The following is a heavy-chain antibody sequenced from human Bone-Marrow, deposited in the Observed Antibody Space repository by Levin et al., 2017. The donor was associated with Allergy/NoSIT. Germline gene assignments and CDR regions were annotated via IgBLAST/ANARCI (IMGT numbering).Heavy chain of an antibody. J-gene: IGHJ4*02. Sequence: GGSLRLSCVDSGFTFKSYGMHWVRQAPGKGLEWLAVISYDGSKTVYADSVKGRFTVSRDNSKNTLYLQMNGLRAEDTAVYYCARVAGIKAYLDYWGQGSLVTVSS. D-gene: IGHD6-19*01. CDR3: ARVAGIKAYLDY. V-gene: IGHV3-30*01. CDR1: GFTFKSYG. CDR2: ISYDGSKT.